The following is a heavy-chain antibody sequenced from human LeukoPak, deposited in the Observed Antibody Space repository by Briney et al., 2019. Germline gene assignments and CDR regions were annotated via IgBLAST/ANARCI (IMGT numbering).Heavy chain of an antibody. CDR3: ATSPDIEASGTLYYLDF. D-gene: IGHD1-14*01. V-gene: IGHV3-23*01. CDR2: ISGSGGYT. CDR1: GFTFRSYG. Sequence: QSGGSLRLSCAASGFTFRSYGMSWVRQAPGKGPEWVSSISGSGGYTYYADSVQGRFTISSDNSKSTLSLQMNSLRAEDAAIYYCATSPDIEASGTLYYLDFWGQGTLVSVSS. J-gene: IGHJ4*02.